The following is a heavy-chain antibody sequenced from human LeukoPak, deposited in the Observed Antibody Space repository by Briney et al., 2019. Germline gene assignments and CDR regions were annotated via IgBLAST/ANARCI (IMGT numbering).Heavy chain of an antibody. J-gene: IGHJ6*02. D-gene: IGHD2-8*01. CDR1: GYNFISFY. Sequence: KPGASVKVSCKASGYNFISFYMQWVRQAPGQGLEWMGIIKPSGGSTSYAQKFQDRVTMTRDTSTSTVYMELSSLKSEDTAVYYCAREDVVLVDAVRYYYYGMDVWGQGTTVTVSS. CDR2: IKPSGGST. CDR3: AREDVVLVDAVRYYYYGMDV. V-gene: IGHV1-46*01.